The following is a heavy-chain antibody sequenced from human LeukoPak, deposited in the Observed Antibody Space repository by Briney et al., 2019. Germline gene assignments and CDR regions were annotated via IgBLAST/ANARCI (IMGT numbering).Heavy chain of an antibody. CDR2: INPNTDDT. Sequence: ASVKVSCTASGYNFDGYYIHWVRQAPGQGLEWMAWINPNTDDTPFAQKFQDRVTLSRDNSISTAYLELRSLRYDDTAVYYCARGEGIVGATGLSYWGQGTLVSVSS. J-gene: IGHJ4*02. V-gene: IGHV1-2*02. CDR1: GYNFDGYY. CDR3: ARGEGIVGATGLSY. D-gene: IGHD1-26*01.